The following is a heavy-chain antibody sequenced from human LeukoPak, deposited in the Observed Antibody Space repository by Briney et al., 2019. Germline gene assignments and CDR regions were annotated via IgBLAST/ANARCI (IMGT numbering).Heavy chain of an antibody. J-gene: IGHJ5*02. V-gene: IGHV3-23*01. D-gene: IGHD6-13*01. CDR2: ISGSGGST. CDR3: AKERVIAAVGTVGFDP. CDR1: GFTFSNYP. Sequence: GGSLRLSCAASGFTFSNYPMSWVRQAPGKGLEWVSAISGSGGSTYYADSVKGRFTVSRDKSKNTVYLQMSSLRADDTAVYYCAKERVIAAVGTVGFDPWGQGTLVTVSS.